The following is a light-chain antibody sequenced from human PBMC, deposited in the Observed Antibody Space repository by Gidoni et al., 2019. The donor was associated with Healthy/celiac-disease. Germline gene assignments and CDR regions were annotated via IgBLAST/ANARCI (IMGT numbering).Light chain of an antibody. Sequence: EIVLPKSPATLSLSPGERATLSCRASQSVSSYLAWYQQKPGQAPRLLIYDASNRATGIPARFSGSGSGTDFTLTISSLEPEDFAVYYCQQRSNWPGFTFGPGTKVDIK. CDR2: DAS. V-gene: IGKV3-11*01. J-gene: IGKJ3*01. CDR1: QSVSSY. CDR3: QQRSNWPGFT.